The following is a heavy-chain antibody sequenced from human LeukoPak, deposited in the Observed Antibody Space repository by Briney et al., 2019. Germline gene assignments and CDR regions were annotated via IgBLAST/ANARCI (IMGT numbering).Heavy chain of an antibody. CDR2: ISGSGDST. CDR1: GSTFSSYW. Sequence: QPGGSLRLSCAASGSTFSSYWMSWVRQAPGKGLEWVSAISGSGDSTYYADSVKGRFTISRDNSKNMLYLQITGLRAEDTAVYYCATSSGYYGYAFEYWGQGTLVTVST. CDR3: ATSSGYYGYAFEY. V-gene: IGHV3-23*01. D-gene: IGHD3-22*01. J-gene: IGHJ4*02.